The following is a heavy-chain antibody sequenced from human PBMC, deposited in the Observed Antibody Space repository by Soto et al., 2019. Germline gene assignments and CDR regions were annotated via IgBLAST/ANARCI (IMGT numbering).Heavy chain of an antibody. CDR3: AKGSGYYSPSYYFDY. D-gene: IGHD3-22*01. V-gene: IGHV3-23*01. J-gene: IGHJ4*02. CDR2: ISGSGGRT. Sequence: EVQLLESGGGLVQPGGSLRLSCAASGFTFSSYAMSWVRQAPGKGLEGVSAISGSGGRTYYAVSVKGRFTISRDSSKNTLYLQMHSLRAEDTAVYYCAKGSGYYSPSYYFDYWGQGTXVTVSS. CDR1: GFTFSSYA.